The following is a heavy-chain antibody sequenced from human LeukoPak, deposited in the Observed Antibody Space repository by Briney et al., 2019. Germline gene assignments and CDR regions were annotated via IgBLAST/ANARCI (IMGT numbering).Heavy chain of an antibody. CDR2: ISAYNGYT. CDR1: GFTFTNYG. J-gene: IGHJ4*02. Sequence: ASVKVSCKASGFTFTNYGINWVRQAPGQGLEWMGWISAYNGYTNYAQKLQGRITMTTDTSTSTAYVELRSLRSDDTAVYYCARDRLRYSSLAPLFDHWGQGTLVTVSS. V-gene: IGHV1-18*01. CDR3: ARDRLRYSSLAPLFDH. D-gene: IGHD6-13*01.